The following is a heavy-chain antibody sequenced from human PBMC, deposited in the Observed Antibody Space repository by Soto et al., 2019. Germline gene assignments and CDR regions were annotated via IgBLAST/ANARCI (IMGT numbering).Heavy chain of an antibody. J-gene: IGHJ1*01. CDR1: GDSISGGYS. CDR3: ARVDSKAFGRGVFDL. V-gene: IGHV4-30-2*06. Sequence: QLQLQESGSGPVEPSQTLSLTCAVFGDSISGGYSWTWIRQSPGKGLEWIGYVYPSGNTYYNSSLNGRVTISVDKSKNQFSLRLTSVTAADTAVYYCARVDSKAFGRGVFDLWGQGTLVTVSS. CDR2: VYPSGNT. D-gene: IGHD3-9*01.